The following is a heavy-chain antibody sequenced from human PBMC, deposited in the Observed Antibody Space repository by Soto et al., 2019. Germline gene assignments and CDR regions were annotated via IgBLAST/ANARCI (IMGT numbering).Heavy chain of an antibody. CDR2: ISSDGSDE. CDR3: ARDTDYHYAPSGYYVPMGLGT. V-gene: IGHV3-30*03. D-gene: IGHD5-12*01. CDR1: AFSFSSYG. Sequence: GGSLRLSCAASAFSFSSYGMHWVRQAPGRGLAWVAFISSDGSDEYYEDSVKGRFTISRDNSRNTLYLQMNSLRPEDTAIYYCARDTDYHYAPSGYYVPMGLGTWGQGTLVTVSS. J-gene: IGHJ4*02.